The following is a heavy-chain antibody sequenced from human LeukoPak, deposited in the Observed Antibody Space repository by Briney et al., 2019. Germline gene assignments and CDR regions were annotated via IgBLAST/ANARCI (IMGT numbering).Heavy chain of an antibody. CDR3: AYRNNFEY. Sequence: GGSLRLSCAASGFSFSGHWMNWVRQPPGKGLEWVANIKADGSEKYYVDSVKGRFTISRDNAKRTVDLQMDNLRAEDTAIYYCAYRNNFEYWGQGALVTVSS. V-gene: IGHV3-7*05. J-gene: IGHJ4*02. CDR2: IKADGSEK. D-gene: IGHD1-26*01. CDR1: GFSFSGHW.